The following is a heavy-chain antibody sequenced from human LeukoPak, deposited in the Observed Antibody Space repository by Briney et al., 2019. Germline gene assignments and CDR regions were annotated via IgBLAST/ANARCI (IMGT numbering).Heavy chain of an antibody. D-gene: IGHD3-10*01. J-gene: IGHJ3*02. Sequence: GGSLRLSCAASAFSLNAYNMNWVRQAPGKGLEWVSSISYTGTYIYYADSVKGRFTISRDNAKNSLYLQMNSLRAEDTAVYYCARTLPAPGDNAFDIWGQGTMVTVSS. V-gene: IGHV3-21*01. CDR2: ISYTGTYI. CDR3: ARTLPAPGDNAFDI. CDR1: AFSLNAYN.